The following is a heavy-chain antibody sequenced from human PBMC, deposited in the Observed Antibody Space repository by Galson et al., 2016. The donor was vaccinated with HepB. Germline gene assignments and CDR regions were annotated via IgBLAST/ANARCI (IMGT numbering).Heavy chain of an antibody. Sequence: SLRLSCAASGFTFSSYAIHWVRQAPGKGLEYLSEITGNGAITYYADSVKGRFTISRDNSKNTLYLQMNSLRAEDTAVYYCAKVNMLHCSGGSCYSRWYFDLWGRGTLVTVSS. V-gene: IGHV3-64*04. J-gene: IGHJ2*01. CDR3: AKVNMLHCSGGSCYSRWYFDL. D-gene: IGHD2-15*01. CDR2: ITGNGAIT. CDR1: GFTFSSYA.